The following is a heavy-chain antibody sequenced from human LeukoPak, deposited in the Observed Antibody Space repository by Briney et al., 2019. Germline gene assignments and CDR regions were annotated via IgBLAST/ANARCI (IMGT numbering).Heavy chain of an antibody. CDR2: LYSSGST. V-gene: IGHV3-66*01. CDR1: GFTFSDYY. D-gene: IGHD5-24*01. Sequence: GGSLRLSCAASGFTFSDYYMSWVRQAPGKGLEWVSLLYSSGSTYYTDSVKGRFTISRDSSKNTLYLQMNSLRAEDTAVYYCAGRDKGYYYGMDVWGQGTTVTVSS. CDR3: AGRDKGYYYGMDV. J-gene: IGHJ6*02.